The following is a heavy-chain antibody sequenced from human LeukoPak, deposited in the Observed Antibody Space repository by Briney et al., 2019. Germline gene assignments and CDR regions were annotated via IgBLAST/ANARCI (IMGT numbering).Heavy chain of an antibody. Sequence: ASVKVSCKASGYTFTSYGFSWVRQAPGQGLEWMGWISPYNGNTNYAQRFQGRVTMTTDTSTSTAYMEVRSLRFDDTAVYYCARDGGYFDYWGRGTLVTVSS. J-gene: IGHJ4*02. CDR2: ISPYNGNT. V-gene: IGHV1-18*01. CDR1: GYTFTSYG. CDR3: ARDGGYFDY.